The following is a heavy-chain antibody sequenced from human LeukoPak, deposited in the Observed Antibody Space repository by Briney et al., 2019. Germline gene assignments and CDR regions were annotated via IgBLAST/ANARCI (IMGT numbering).Heavy chain of an antibody. CDR1: GYTFTSYY. Sequence: ASVKVSCKASGYTFTSYYMHWVRQAPGQGLEWMGIINPSGGSTSYAQKFQGRVTMTRDTSTSTVYMELSSLRSEDTAVYYCARSSQFIAVAGTGFDYWGQGTLVTVSS. V-gene: IGHV1-46*01. CDR3: ARSSQFIAVAGTGFDY. D-gene: IGHD6-19*01. J-gene: IGHJ4*02. CDR2: INPSGGST.